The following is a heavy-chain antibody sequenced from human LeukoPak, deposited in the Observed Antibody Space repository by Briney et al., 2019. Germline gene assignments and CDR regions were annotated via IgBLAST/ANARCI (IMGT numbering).Heavy chain of an antibody. CDR1: GYTFTGYY. CDR3: ATTNPTSYSSGRGFDY. J-gene: IGHJ4*02. Sequence: ASVKVSCKASGYTFTGYYMHWVRQAPGQGLEWMGRINPNSGGTNYAQKFQGRVTMTRDTSISTAYMELSRLRSDDTAVYYCATTNPTSYSSGRGFDYWGQGSLVTVSS. D-gene: IGHD6-19*01. CDR2: INPNSGGT. V-gene: IGHV1-2*06.